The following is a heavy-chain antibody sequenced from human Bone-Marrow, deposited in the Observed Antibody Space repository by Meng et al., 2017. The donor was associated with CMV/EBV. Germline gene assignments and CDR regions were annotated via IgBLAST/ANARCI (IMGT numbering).Heavy chain of an antibody. CDR1: GHTFADYY. CDR3: ARPLSSTSRNWFDP. CDR2: INPNSGGT. D-gene: IGHD2-2*01. Sequence: QVQLVQSGAEVKKPGAPVKVSCKASGHTFADYYINWERQAPGQGLEWMGWINPNSGGTNYAQKFQGRVTMTRDTSISTAYMELSRLRSDDTAVYYCARPLSSTSRNWFDPRGPGTLVTVSS. J-gene: IGHJ5*02. V-gene: IGHV1-2*02.